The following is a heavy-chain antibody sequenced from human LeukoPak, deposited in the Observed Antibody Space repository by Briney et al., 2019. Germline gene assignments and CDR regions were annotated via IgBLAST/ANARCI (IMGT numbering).Heavy chain of an antibody. D-gene: IGHD3-22*01. CDR3: AKDRYYYDSSGYYEGQPLDI. CDR2: IRYDGSNK. CDR1: GFTFSSYG. J-gene: IGHJ3*02. Sequence: GGSLRLSCAASGFTFSSYGMHWVRQAPGKGLEWAAFIRYDGSNKYYADSVKGRFTISRDNSKNTLYLQMNSLRAEDTAVYYCAKDRYYYDSSGYYEGQPLDIWGQGTMVTVSS. V-gene: IGHV3-30*02.